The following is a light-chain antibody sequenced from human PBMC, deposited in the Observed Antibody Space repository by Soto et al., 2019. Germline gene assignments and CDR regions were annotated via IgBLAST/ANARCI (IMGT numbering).Light chain of an antibody. CDR3: SSYTTSNTRQIV. CDR2: DVS. CDR1: SSDVGGYNY. Sequence: QSALTQPAAVSGSPGQWITTSCTGTSSDVGGYNYVSWYQHHPGKAPKLMIFDVSNRPSGVSNRFSGSKSGNTASLTISGLQPEDEADYYCSSYTTSNTRQIVFGTGTRSPS. V-gene: IGLV2-14*03. J-gene: IGLJ1*01.